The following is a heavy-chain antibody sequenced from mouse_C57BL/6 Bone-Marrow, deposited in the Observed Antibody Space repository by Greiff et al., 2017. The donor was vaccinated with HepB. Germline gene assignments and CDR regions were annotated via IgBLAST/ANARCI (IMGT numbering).Heavy chain of an antibody. CDR1: GFNIKDYY. D-gene: IGHD1-1*01. CDR2: IDPEDGET. V-gene: IGHV14-2*01. CDR3: ARSGYYGSSPWYFDV. Sequence: VQLQQSGAELVKPGASVKLSCTASGFNIKDYYMHWVKQRTEQGLEWIGRIDPEDGETKYAPKFQGKATITADTSSNTAYLQLSSLTSEDTDVYYCARSGYYGSSPWYFDVWGTGTTVTVSS. J-gene: IGHJ1*03.